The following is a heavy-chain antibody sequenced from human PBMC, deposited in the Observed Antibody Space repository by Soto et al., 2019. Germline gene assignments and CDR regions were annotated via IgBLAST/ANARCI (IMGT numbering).Heavy chain of an antibody. CDR2: INPNSGGT. V-gene: IGHV1-2*04. D-gene: IGHD3-3*01. CDR1: GYTFTGYY. J-gene: IGHJ4*02. CDR3: ARDARSEMTYITLLRFLEWFFDY. Sequence: ASVKVSCKASGYTFTGYYMHWVRQAPGQGLEWMGWINPNSGGTNYAQKFQGWVTMTRDTSISTAYMELSRLRSDDTAVYYCARDARSEMTYITLLRFLEWFFDYWGQGTLVTVSS.